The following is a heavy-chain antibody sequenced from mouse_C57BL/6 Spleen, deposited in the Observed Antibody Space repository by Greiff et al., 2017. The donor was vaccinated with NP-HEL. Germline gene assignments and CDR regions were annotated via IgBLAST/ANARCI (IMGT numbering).Heavy chain of an antibody. J-gene: IGHJ3*01. V-gene: IGHV10-1*01. CDR3: VRHAGFAY. Sequence: GGGLVQPKGSLKLSCAAPGFSFNTYAMNWVRQAPGKGLEWVARIRSKSNNYATSYADSVNDRFTLSRDDSESMRYLQMNNLKTEDTAMYYCVRHAGFAYWGQGTLVTVSA. CDR1: GFSFNTYA. CDR2: IRSKSNNYAT.